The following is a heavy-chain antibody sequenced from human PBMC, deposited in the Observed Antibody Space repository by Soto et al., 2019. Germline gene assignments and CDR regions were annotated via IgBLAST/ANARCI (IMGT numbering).Heavy chain of an antibody. CDR2: ISYDGSNK. V-gene: IGHV3-30*18. J-gene: IGHJ4*02. CDR1: GFTFNSYG. Sequence: GGSLRLSCAASGFTFNSYGMHWVRQAPGKGLEWVAVISYDGSNKYYADSVKGRFTISRDNSKNTLYLQMNSLRDEDTAVYYCAKNGYCSTSRCSKRIDYWGQGTLVTVSS. CDR3: AKNGYCSTSRCSKRIDY. D-gene: IGHD2-2*03.